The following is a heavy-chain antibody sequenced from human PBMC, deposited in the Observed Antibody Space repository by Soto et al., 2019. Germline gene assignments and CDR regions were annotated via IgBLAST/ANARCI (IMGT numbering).Heavy chain of an antibody. CDR1: GFTFSSYS. D-gene: IGHD2-2*01. CDR2: ISSSSSYI. Sequence: GGSLRLSCAASGFTFSSYSMNWVRQAPWKGLEWVSSISSSSSYIYYADSVKGRFTISRDNAKNSLYLQMNSLRAEDTAVYYCARDPSLRYCSSTSCYHIWGQGTMVTVS. V-gene: IGHV3-21*01. CDR3: ARDPSLRYCSSTSCYHI. J-gene: IGHJ3*02.